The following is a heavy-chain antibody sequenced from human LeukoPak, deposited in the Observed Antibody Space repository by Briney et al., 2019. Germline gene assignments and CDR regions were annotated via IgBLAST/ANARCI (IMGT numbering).Heavy chain of an antibody. Sequence: GGSLRLSCAASGFTFSSYGMHWVRQAPGKGLEWVAVISYDGSNKYYADSVKGRFTISRDNAKNSLYLQMNSLRAEDTALYYCARTPSLYYFDYWGQGTLVTVSS. CDR1: GFTFSSYG. CDR3: ARTPSLYYFDY. V-gene: IGHV3-30*03. CDR2: ISYDGSNK. J-gene: IGHJ4*02. D-gene: IGHD2/OR15-2a*01.